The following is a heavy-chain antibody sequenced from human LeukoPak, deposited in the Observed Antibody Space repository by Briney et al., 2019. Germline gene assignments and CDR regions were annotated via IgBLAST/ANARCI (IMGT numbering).Heavy chain of an antibody. CDR2: ISAYNGNT. CDR1: GYTFTTYG. D-gene: IGHD2-2*01. CDR3: ARRYCSSTSCYDLDY. V-gene: IGHV1-18*01. Sequence: ASVKVSCKASGYTFTTYGISWVRQAPGQGLEWMGWISAYNGNTNYAQKLQGRVTMTTDTSTSTAYMELRSLRSDDTAVYYCARRYCSSTSCYDLDYWGQGTLVTVSS. J-gene: IGHJ4*02.